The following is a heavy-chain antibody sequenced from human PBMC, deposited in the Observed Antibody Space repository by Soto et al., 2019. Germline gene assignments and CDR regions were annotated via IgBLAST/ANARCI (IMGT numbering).Heavy chain of an antibody. V-gene: IGHV1-69*06. J-gene: IGHJ6*02. D-gene: IGHD6-19*01. CDR1: GGTFSSYA. CDR2: IIPIFGTA. CDR3: ATEPHAVAGLTYYYYGMDV. Sequence: QVQLVQSGAEVKKPGSSVKVSCKASGGTFSSYAISWVRQAPGQGLEWMGGIIPIFGTANYAQKFQGRVTITADKSTSTAYMELSSLRPEDTAVYYCATEPHAVAGLTYYYYGMDVWGQGTTVTVSS.